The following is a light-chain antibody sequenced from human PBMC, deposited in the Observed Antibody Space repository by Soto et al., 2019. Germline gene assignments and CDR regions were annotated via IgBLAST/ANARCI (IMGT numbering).Light chain of an antibody. J-gene: IGKJ2*01. CDR1: HSISSW. Sequence: DIQMTQSPSTLSASVGDRVTITCLASHSISSWLAWYQQKPGKAPKLLIYDASSLQSGVPSRFSGSGSGTEFTLTISSLQPDDFATYYCQHYDSYLGSFGQGTKLEIK. V-gene: IGKV1-5*01. CDR3: QHYDSYLGS. CDR2: DAS.